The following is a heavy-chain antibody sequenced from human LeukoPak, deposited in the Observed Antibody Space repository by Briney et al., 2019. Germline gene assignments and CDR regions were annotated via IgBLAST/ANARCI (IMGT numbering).Heavy chain of an antibody. J-gene: IGHJ4*02. V-gene: IGHV3-23*01. Sequence: GGSLRLSCAASGFTFSSYAMSWVRQAPGKGLEWVSAISGSGGSTYYADSVKGRFTISRDNSKNTLYLQMNSLRAEDTAVYYCANSKRVAGRGYYFDYWGQGTLVTVSS. CDR1: GFTFSSYA. D-gene: IGHD6-19*01. CDR2: ISGSGGST. CDR3: ANSKRVAGRGYYFDY.